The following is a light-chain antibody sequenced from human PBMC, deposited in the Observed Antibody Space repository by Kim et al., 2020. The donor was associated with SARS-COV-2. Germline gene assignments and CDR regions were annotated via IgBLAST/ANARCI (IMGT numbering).Light chain of an antibody. CDR3: NSRDSSGNRV. CDR2: GKN. CDR1: SLRSYY. J-gene: IGLJ2*01. Sequence: VALGQTVRITCQGDSLRSYYASWYQQKPGQAPVLVIYGKNNRPSGIPDRFSGSSSGNTASLTITGAQAEDEADYYCNSRDSSGNRVFGGGTQLTVL. V-gene: IGLV3-19*01.